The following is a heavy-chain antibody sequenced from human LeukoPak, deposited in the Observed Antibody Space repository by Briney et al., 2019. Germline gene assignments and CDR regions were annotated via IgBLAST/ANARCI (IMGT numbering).Heavy chain of an antibody. CDR1: GFTFSSYA. CDR2: ISYDGSNK. J-gene: IGHJ3*02. Sequence: PGGSLRLSCAASGFTFSSYAMHWVRQAPGKGLEWVAVISYDGSNKYYADSVKGRITISRDNSKNTLYLQMNSLRAEDTAVYYCSRDYRSLDAFDIWGQGTMVTVSS. D-gene: IGHD3-16*02. V-gene: IGHV3-30*01. CDR3: SRDYRSLDAFDI.